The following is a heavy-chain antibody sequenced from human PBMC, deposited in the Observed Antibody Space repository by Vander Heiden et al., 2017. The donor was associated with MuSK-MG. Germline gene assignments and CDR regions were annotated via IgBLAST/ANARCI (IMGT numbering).Heavy chain of an antibody. CDR3: ARAYGDYYYYGMDV. Sequence: QVQLVESGGGVVQPGRSLRLSCAASGFTFSSYAMHWVRQAPGKGLEWVAVISYDGSNKYYAGSVKGRFTISRDNSKNTLYLQMNSLRAEDTAVYYCARAYGDYYYYGMDVWGQGTTVTVSS. V-gene: IGHV3-30*04. CDR2: ISYDGSNK. J-gene: IGHJ6*02. CDR1: GFTFSSYA. D-gene: IGHD4-17*01.